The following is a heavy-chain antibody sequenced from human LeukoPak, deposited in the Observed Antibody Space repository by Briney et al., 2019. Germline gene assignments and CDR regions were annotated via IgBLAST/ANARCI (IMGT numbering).Heavy chain of an antibody. CDR2: ISGSGGST. V-gene: IGHV3-23*01. D-gene: IGHD3-10*01. J-gene: IGHJ4*02. Sequence: GGSLRLSCAASGFTFSSYGMSWVRQAPGKGLEWVSAISGSGGSTYYADSVEGRFTISRDNSKNTLYLQMNSLRAEDTAVYYCAKFWYNGSNFDYWGQGTLVTVSS. CDR3: AKFWYNGSNFDY. CDR1: GFTFSSYG.